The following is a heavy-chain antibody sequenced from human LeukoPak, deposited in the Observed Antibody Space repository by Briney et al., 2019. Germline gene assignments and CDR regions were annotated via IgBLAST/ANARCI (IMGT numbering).Heavy chain of an antibody. V-gene: IGHV3-20*04. Sequence: GGSLRLSCAASGFTFHDHGMSWVRQVPGKGLEWVSALNWNGDNTGYSDSVKSRFTISSDNAKKSLYLQMNSLTAEDTAYYYCAREEGPYFDCWGQGTLVTVSS. CDR1: GFTFHDHG. CDR2: LNWNGDNT. CDR3: AREEGPYFDC. J-gene: IGHJ4*02.